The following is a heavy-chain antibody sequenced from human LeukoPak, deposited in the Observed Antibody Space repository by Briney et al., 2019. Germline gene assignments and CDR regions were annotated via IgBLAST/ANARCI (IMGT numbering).Heavy chain of an antibody. CDR1: GFTFSSYG. D-gene: IGHD1-26*01. V-gene: IGHV3-23*01. Sequence: PGGSLRLSCAASGFTFSSYGLSWVRQAPGKGLEWFSTISGSGYNSYYADSVKGRFTISRGNSANTLFLEMKSLRAEDTALYYCAKHSGSYFIYHVDSWGQGTLVTVSS. J-gene: IGHJ4*02. CDR2: ISGSGYNS. CDR3: AKHSGSYFIYHVDS.